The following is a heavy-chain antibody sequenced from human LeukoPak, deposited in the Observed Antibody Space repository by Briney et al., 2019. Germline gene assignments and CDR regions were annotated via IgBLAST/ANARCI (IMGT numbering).Heavy chain of an antibody. CDR2: IYSGGST. D-gene: IGHD6-13*01. CDR1: GFTFSTYD. Sequence: GGSLRLSCAASGFTFSTYDMNWVRQAPGKGLEWVSVIYSGGSTFYADSVKGRFTISRDNSKDTLYLQMNSLRVEDTAVYYCARTAYSSSWNFDYWGQGTLVTVSS. J-gene: IGHJ4*02. V-gene: IGHV3-53*01. CDR3: ARTAYSSSWNFDY.